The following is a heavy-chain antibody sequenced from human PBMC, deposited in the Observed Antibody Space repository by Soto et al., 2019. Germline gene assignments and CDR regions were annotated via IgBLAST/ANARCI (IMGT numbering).Heavy chain of an antibody. J-gene: IGHJ4*02. CDR2: ISGSGGST. CDR1: GFTFSSYA. CDR3: ATSPPGMVSGKYYFDY. D-gene: IGHD3-10*01. Sequence: GGSLRLSCAASGFTFSSYAMSWVRQAPGKGLEWVSAISGSGGSTYYADSVKGRFTISRDNSKNTLYLQMNSLRAEDTAVYYCATSPPGMVSGKYYFDYWGQGTLVTVSS. V-gene: IGHV3-23*01.